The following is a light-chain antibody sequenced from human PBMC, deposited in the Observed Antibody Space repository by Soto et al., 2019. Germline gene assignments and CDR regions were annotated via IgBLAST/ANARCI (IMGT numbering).Light chain of an antibody. Sequence: DIQMTQSTSTLSASVGDRVTITFRASQSVGYWFAWYQQKPGKAPKLLIYAASSLQSGVPSRFSGSGSGTDFTLTISSLQPEDFATYYCQQSYSTPQTFGQGTKVDIK. CDR2: AAS. CDR1: QSVGYW. V-gene: IGKV1-39*01. CDR3: QQSYSTPQT. J-gene: IGKJ1*01.